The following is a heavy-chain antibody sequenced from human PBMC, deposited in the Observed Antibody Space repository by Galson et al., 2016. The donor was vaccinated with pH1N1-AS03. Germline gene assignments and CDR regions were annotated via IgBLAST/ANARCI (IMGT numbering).Heavy chain of an antibody. CDR1: GFTFRTFS. J-gene: IGHJ3*02. CDR3: IKEGNRLQSRRSDAFDI. V-gene: IGHV3-64D*06. Sequence: SLRLSCAASGFTFRTFSIYWVRQAPGKGLEYVSGISDNGINTYYADPVKARFTTSRDKSKNTVYLQMSSPRTEDTAVYYCIKEGNRLQSRRSDAFDIWGRGTMVTVSS. CDR2: ISDNGINT. D-gene: IGHD5-18*01.